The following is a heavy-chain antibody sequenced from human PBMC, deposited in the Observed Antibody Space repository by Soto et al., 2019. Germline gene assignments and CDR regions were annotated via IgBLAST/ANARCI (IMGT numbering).Heavy chain of an antibody. J-gene: IGHJ4*02. CDR2: IFSNDEK. CDR1: GFSLTNARLG. D-gene: IGHD1-26*01. V-gene: IGHV2-26*01. CDR3: ARHGRRVGARPLDY. Sequence: QVTLKESGPVLVKPTETLTLTCTVSGFSLTNARLGVTWIRQPPGKALEWLAHIFSNDEKSYSTSLKSRLTISKDPAKSQVGLTLTNMDPVDTAAYYCARHGRRVGARPLDYWGQGTPVTVSS.